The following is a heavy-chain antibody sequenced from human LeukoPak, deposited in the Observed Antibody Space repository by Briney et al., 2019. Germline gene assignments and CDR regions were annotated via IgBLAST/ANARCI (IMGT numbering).Heavy chain of an antibody. CDR3: ARTLVEVPGHSDLFDF. D-gene: IGHD2-2*01. J-gene: IGHJ4*02. V-gene: IGHV3-7*01. CDR1: GFSFSHFW. Sequence: GGSLRLSCGASGFSFSHFWMSWIRQAPGKGLERVANMNPDGSATYYLDSVKGRFTISRDNAKTSVYLQMNSLRPDDTAVYYCARTLVEVPGHSDLFDFWGQGTLVTVSS. CDR2: MNPDGSAT.